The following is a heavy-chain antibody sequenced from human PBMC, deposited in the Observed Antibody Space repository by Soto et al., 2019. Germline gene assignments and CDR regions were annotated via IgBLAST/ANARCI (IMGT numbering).Heavy chain of an antibody. CDR2: IYYSGST. CDR3: ARGRSGSYLFDY. V-gene: IGHV4-59*01. Sequence: SETLSLTCTVSGGSISSYYWSWIRQPPGKGLEWIGYIYYSGSTNYSPSLKSRVTISLDTSKNQFSLKLTSVTAADTALYFCARGRSGSYLFDYWGLGTVVTVSS. J-gene: IGHJ4*02. D-gene: IGHD1-26*01. CDR1: GGSISSYY.